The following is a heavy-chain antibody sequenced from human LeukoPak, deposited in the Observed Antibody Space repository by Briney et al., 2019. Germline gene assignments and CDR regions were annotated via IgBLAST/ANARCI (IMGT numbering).Heavy chain of an antibody. J-gene: IGHJ4*02. Sequence: SGGSLRLSCAASGFTFCNYELNWGRQAPGEGLEWVSYISANGNTMYYADSVRGRFTISRDNAQDSLYLQLNSLRAEDTPVYYCARLAAAGSYYFDSWGQGTLVTVSS. CDR1: GFTFCNYE. CDR3: ARLAAAGSYYFDS. V-gene: IGHV3-48*03. D-gene: IGHD6-13*01. CDR2: ISANGNTM.